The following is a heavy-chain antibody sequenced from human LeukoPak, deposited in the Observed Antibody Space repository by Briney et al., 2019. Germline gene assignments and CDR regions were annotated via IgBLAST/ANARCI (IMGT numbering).Heavy chain of an antibody. V-gene: IGHV3-74*01. CDR2: INSDGSST. Sequence: GGSLRLSCAASGFTFSSYWMHWVRQAPGKGLVWVSRINSDGSSTTYANSVKGRFTISRDNAKNTLYLQMNSLRAEDTAVYYCARGKTPAVTTPFDYWGQGTLVTVSS. D-gene: IGHD4-17*01. J-gene: IGHJ4*02. CDR1: GFTFSSYW. CDR3: ARGKTPAVTTPFDY.